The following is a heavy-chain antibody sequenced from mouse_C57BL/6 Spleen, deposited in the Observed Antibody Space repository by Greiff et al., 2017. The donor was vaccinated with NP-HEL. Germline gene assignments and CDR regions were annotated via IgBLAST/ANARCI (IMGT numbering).Heavy chain of an antibody. V-gene: IGHV5-16*01. CDR3: ARDLDDGYYDY. Sequence: EVHLVESEGGLVQPGSSMKLSCTASGFTFSDYYMAWVRQVPEKGLEWVANINYDGSSTYYLDSLKSRFIISRDNAKNILYLQMSSLKSEDTATYYCARDLDDGYYDYWGQGTTLTVSS. J-gene: IGHJ2*01. CDR1: GFTFSDYY. D-gene: IGHD2-3*01. CDR2: INYDGSST.